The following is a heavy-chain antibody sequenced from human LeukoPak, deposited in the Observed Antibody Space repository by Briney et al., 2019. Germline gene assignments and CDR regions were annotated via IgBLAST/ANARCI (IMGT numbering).Heavy chain of an antibody. CDR1: GFIFTNYP. CDR3: AKSRHPYVVTAMGY. J-gene: IGHJ4*02. CDR2: MSIDGNTK. Sequence: PGGSLRLSCAASGFIFTNYPIHWVRQTPDKGLECVAIMSIDGNTKYYADSVRGRFIVSRDNSRNTVYLQMNSLRAEDTAVYYCAKSRHPYVVTAMGYWGQGTLVTVSS. D-gene: IGHD2-21*02. V-gene: IGHV3-30-3*02.